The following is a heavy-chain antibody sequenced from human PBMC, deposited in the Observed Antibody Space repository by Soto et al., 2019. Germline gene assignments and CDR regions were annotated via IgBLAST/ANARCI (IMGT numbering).Heavy chain of an antibody. CDR2: IIPIFGTA. J-gene: IGHJ6*02. Sequence: ASVKVSCKASGGTFSSYAISWLRQAPGQGLEWMGGIIPIFGTANYAQKFQGRVTITADESTSTAYMELSSLRSEDTAVYYCARVLGSMTTRGMDVWGQGTTVTVSS. CDR1: GGTFSSYA. CDR3: ARVLGSMTTRGMDV. V-gene: IGHV1-69*13. D-gene: IGHD4-17*01.